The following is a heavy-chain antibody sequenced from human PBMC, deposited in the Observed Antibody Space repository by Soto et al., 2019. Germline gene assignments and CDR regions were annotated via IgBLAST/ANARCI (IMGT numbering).Heavy chain of an antibody. CDR2: ISYSGST. CDR1: GGSISSSSYY. V-gene: IGHV4-39*01. CDR3: ARQGITIFGVVIKSRYYYYMDV. Sequence: QLQLQESGPGLVKPSETLSLTCTVSGGSISSSSYYWGWIRQPPGKGLEWIGSISYSGSTYYNPSLTSRVPISVDTSKNQFSLKLSSVTAADTAVYYCARQGITIFGVVIKSRYYYYMDVWGKGTTVTVSS. J-gene: IGHJ6*03. D-gene: IGHD3-3*01.